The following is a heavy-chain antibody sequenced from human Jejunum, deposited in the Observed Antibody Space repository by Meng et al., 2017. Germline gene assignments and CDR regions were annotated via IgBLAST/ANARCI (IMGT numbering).Heavy chain of an antibody. CDR2: ISGDGGKT. V-gene: IGHV3-23*01. CDR1: GYTFTKYA. J-gene: IGHJ4*02. D-gene: IGHD1-26*01. Sequence: GGSLRLSCAASGYTFTKYAMSWVRQAPGKGLELVSGISGDGGKTYYAESVKGRFTNSRDKSKNTLYMQMNILGSEDTAVYYCAKAGDGGWERDYFDYWGQGSLVTVSS. CDR3: AKAGDGGWERDYFDY.